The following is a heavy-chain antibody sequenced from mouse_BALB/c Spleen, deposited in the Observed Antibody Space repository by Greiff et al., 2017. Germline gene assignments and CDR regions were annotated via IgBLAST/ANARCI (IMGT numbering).Heavy chain of an antibody. V-gene: IGHV14-1*02. CDR2: IDPENGNT. CDR3: ARMNSVYFDY. Sequence: EVQLQQSGAELVRPGALVKLSCKASGFTIKDYYMHWVKQRPEQGLELIGWIDPENGNTIYDPKFQGKASITADTSSNTAYLQLSSLTSEDTAVYYCARMNSVYFDYWGQGTTLTVSS. J-gene: IGHJ2*01. CDR1: GFTIKDYY.